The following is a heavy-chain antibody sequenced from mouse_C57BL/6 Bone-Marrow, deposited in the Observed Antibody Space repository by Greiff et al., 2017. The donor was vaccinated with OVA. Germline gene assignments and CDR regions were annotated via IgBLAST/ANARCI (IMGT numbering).Heavy chain of an antibody. V-gene: IGHV1-82*01. Sequence: QVQLQQSGPELVKPGASVKISCKASGYAFSSSWMNWVKQRPGKGLEWIGRIYPGDGDTNYNGKFKGKATLTADKSSSTAYMQLSSLTSEDSAVYICARGDGYWGAMDYWGQGTSVTVSS. J-gene: IGHJ4*01. D-gene: IGHD2-3*01. CDR1: GYAFSSSW. CDR2: IYPGDGDT. CDR3: ARGDGYWGAMDY.